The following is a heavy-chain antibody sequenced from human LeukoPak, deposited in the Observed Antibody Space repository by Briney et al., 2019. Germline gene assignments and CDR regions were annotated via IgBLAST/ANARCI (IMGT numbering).Heavy chain of an antibody. V-gene: IGHV4-34*01. CDR3: ASVRGYSSGWYSVDY. CDR1: GGSFSGYY. Sequence: SETLSLTCAVYGGSFSGYYWSWIRQPPGKGLEWIGEINHSGSTNYNPSLKSRVTISVDTSKNQFSLKLSSVTAADTAVYYCASVRGYSSGWYSVDYWGRGTLVTVSS. J-gene: IGHJ4*02. CDR2: INHSGST. D-gene: IGHD6-19*01.